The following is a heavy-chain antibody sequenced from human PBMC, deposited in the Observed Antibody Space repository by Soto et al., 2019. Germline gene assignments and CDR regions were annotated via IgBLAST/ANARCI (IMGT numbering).Heavy chain of an antibody. CDR1: GFTFSSYA. CDR3: AKDSSGWYYYYGMDV. Sequence: LRLSCAASGFTFSSYAMSWVRQAPGKGLEWVSAISGSGGSTYYADSVKGRFTISRDNSKNTLYLQMNSLRAEDTAVYYCAKDSSGWYYYYGMDVWGQGTTVTVSS. V-gene: IGHV3-23*01. J-gene: IGHJ6*02. CDR2: ISGSGGST. D-gene: IGHD6-19*01.